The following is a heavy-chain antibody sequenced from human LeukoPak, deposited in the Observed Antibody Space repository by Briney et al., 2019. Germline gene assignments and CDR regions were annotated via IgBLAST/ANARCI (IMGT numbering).Heavy chain of an antibody. CDR1: GFTFSIHG. CDR2: IQNDGGNE. CDR3: ARRSEFGVLYYMDV. Sequence: SGGSLRLSCAASGFTFSIHGMHWVRQAPGKGLEWLTLIQNDGGNEYYADSVKGRFTISRDNSKNTLFLQLNSLRAEDTAVYYCARRSEFGVLYYMDVWGKGTTVTVSS. J-gene: IGHJ6*03. V-gene: IGHV3-30*02. D-gene: IGHD3-16*01.